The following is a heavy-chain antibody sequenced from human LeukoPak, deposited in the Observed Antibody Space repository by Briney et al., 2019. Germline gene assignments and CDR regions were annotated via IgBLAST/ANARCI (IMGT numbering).Heavy chain of an antibody. CDR3: ARSRGMTTVSFDY. D-gene: IGHD4-17*01. CDR1: GFTFSTYW. CDR2: IIQDGSAK. V-gene: IGHV3-7*01. Sequence: GGSLRLSCAASGFTFSTYWMTWVRQAPGMGLEWVAIIIQDGSAKYYVDSVKGRFTISRDNSKNTLYLQMNSLRAEDTAVYYCARSRGMTTVSFDYWGQGTLVTVSS. J-gene: IGHJ4*02.